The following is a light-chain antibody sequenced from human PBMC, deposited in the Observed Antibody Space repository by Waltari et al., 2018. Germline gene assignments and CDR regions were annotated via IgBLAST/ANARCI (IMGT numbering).Light chain of an antibody. CDR3: QQSNNWPYT. V-gene: IGKV3-15*01. Sequence: EIEMTQSPATLSVSPGERATVSCRASQSVGNKLAWYQQKPGQAPRLLFYDASTRATGIPVSFSGSGSGTEFTLTISSLQSEDFAVYYCQQSNNWPYTFGQGTKLEIK. CDR2: DAS. CDR1: QSVGNK. J-gene: IGKJ2*01.